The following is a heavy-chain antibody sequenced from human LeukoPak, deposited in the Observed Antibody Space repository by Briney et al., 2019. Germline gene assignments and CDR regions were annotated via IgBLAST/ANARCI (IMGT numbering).Heavy chain of an antibody. CDR2: IYYSGST. V-gene: IGHV4-59*12. D-gene: IGHD6-13*01. CDR3: ARDGPYSSRLKNE. CDR1: GGSISSYY. J-gene: IGHJ4*02. Sequence: SETLSLTCTVSGGSISSYYWSWIRQPPGKGLEWIGYIYYSGSTNYNPSLKSRVTISVDTSKNQFSLKLSSVTAADTAVYYCARDGPYSSRLKNEWGQGTLVTVSS.